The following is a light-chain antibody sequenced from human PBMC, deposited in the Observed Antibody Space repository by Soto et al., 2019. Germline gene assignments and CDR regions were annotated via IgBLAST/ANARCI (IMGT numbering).Light chain of an antibody. Sequence: DIVMTQSPLSLPVTPGESASISCRSSQSLRHSNGYNYLDWYLQKPGQSPQLLIYLSSIRAPGVPDRVSGRGSGTYFTLKISRVEAEDVRVYFCMKALPPSWTLGPGSTVEIK. CDR1: QSLRHSNGYNY. CDR3: MKALPPSWT. V-gene: IGKV2-28*01. J-gene: IGKJ1*01. CDR2: LSS.